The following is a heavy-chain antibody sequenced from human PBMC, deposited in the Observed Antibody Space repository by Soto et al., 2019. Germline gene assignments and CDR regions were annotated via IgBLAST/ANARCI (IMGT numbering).Heavy chain of an antibody. J-gene: IGHJ4*02. CDR1: GFMFTTSA. V-gene: IGHV1-58*01. CDR3: AVTRDYYDFLSGYYSGFDY. D-gene: IGHD3-3*01. Sequence: SVKVSCKPSGFMFTTSAVQWVRQARGQRLDWIGWIVVDSGNTDYAQKFQERVTITRDMSTNTAYMELSSLRSEDTAVYYCAVTRDYYDFLSGYYSGFDYWGQGTLVTVSS. CDR2: IVVDSGNT.